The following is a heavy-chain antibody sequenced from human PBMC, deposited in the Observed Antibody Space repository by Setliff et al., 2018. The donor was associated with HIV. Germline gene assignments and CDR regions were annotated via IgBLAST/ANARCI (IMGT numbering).Heavy chain of an antibody. CDR2: INPSGGST. D-gene: IGHD1-26*01. CDR1: GYTFTNFY. J-gene: IGHJ6*03. CDR3: ARGGQYSGDYLPRDYYMDV. V-gene: IGHV1-46*01. Sequence: ASVKVSCKASGYTFTNFYIHWVRQAPGQGLEWLGMINPSGGSTTYAQKFQGRDTMTSDMSTSTVYMDPSSLGSEDTAMYYCARGGQYSGDYLPRDYYMDVWGKGTTVTVSS.